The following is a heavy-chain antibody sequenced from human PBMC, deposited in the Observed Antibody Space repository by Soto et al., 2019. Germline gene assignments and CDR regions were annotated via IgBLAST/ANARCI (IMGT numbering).Heavy chain of an antibody. D-gene: IGHD6-13*01. J-gene: IGHJ4*02. CDR3: ASHPPYNQQLDH. Sequence: SDTLSLTCTVPGGSISSSTYYWGWIRQPPGKGLEWIGTIYYSGTTYYNPSLNSRVTMSVDTSKNQFSLKLSSVTAADTAVYYCASHPPYNQQLDHWGQGTLIT. V-gene: IGHV4-39*01. CDR2: IYYSGTT. CDR1: GGSISSSTYY.